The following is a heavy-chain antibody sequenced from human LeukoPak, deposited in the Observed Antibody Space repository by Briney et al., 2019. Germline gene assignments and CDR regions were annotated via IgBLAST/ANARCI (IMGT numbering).Heavy chain of an antibody. CDR2: IYYNGNT. J-gene: IGHJ6*02. D-gene: IGHD3-16*01. CDR1: DGSINSYY. V-gene: IGHV4-59*01. Sequence: SETLSLTCSVSDGSINSYYWNWIRRPPGKGLEWIGYIYYNGNTNYSPSLKSRVTMSVDTSKNLFSLKVSSVTAADTAVYYCARGGSNYYGMDVWGQGTTVTVSS. CDR3: ARGGSNYYGMDV.